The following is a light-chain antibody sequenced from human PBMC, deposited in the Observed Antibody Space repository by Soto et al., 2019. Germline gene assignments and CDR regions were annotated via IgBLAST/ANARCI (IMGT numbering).Light chain of an antibody. J-gene: IGKJ1*01. CDR1: QFVSSR. Sequence: EIVVTQSPATLSASPGARVTPSCRASQFVSSRLAWYQQRPGQVPRLLIYDTSTRAPGISARFSGSGSGTDFTLTISRLEPEDFAVDYCQQYGNSPQTFGQGTKVDI. CDR2: DTS. V-gene: IGKV3-20*01. CDR3: QQYGNSPQT.